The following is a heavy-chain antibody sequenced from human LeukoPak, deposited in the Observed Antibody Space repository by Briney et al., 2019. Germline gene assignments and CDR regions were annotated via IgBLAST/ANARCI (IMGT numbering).Heavy chain of an antibody. D-gene: IGHD6-13*01. CDR2: INHSGST. V-gene: IGHV4-34*01. CDR3: ARTRRGSSWYPLYYGMDV. CDR1: GGSFSGYY. Sequence: SETLSLTYAVYGGSFSGYYWSWIRQPPGKGLEWIGEINHSGSTNYNPSLKSRVTISVDTSKNQFSLKLSSVTAADTAVYYCARTRRGSSWYPLYYGMDVWGKGTTVTVSS. J-gene: IGHJ6*04.